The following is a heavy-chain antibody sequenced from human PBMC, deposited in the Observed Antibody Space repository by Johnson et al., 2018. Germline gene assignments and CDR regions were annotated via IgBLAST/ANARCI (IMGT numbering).Heavy chain of an antibody. D-gene: IGHD2-15*01. CDR3: ASSPNGRGGSCYGYYYYYYMDA. CDR1: GGSFSGYY. V-gene: IGHV4-34*01. CDR2: INHSGST. J-gene: IGHJ6*03. Sequence: QVQLQQWGAGLLKPSETLSLTCAVYGGSFSGYYWSWIRRPPGKGLEWIGEINHSGSTNYNPSLKSRVPISVDTSKNQFSLKLSSVTAADTAVYYWASSPNGRGGSCYGYYYYYYMDARGKGTTVTVSS.